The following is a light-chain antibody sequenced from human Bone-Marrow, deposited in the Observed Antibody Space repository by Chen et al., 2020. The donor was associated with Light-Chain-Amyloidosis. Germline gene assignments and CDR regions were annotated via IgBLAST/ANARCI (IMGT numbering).Light chain of an antibody. V-gene: IGLV2-23*02. CDR2: EVN. Sequence: QSALTQPASVSGSPGQSIPISCTGTSSDVGTYNLVSWYQQHPGKAPTFMIYEVNKRPSGVSNRFSGSKSGNTASLTISGLQAEDEADYYCCSYAGSSTLVFGGGTKVTVL. J-gene: IGLJ3*02. CDR3: CSYAGSSTLV. CDR1: SSDVGTYNL.